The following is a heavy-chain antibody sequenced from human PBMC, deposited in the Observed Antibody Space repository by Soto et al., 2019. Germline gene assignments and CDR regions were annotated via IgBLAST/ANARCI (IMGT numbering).Heavy chain of an antibody. CDR2: IYYSGST. V-gene: IGHV4-30-4*02. D-gene: IGHD4-17*01. J-gene: IGHJ4*02. CDR1: GGSISSSVYD. CDR3: ARDNYGDTYYFDY. Sequence: PSDTLSLTCTASGGSISSSVYDWRLERKPPGKGLEWIGYIYYSGSTYYNPSLKSRVTISVDTSKNQFSLKLSSVTATDTAVYYCARDNYGDTYYFDYWGQGTLVTVS.